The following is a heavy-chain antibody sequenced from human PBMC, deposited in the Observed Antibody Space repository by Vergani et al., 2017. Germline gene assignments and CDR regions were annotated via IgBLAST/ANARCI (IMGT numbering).Heavy chain of an antibody. D-gene: IGHD6-13*01. V-gene: IGHV1-2*02. CDR1: GYTFTGYY. Sequence: QVQLVQSGAEVKKPGASVKVSCKASGYTFTGYYMHWVRQAPGQGLEWMGWINPNSGGTNYAQKFQGRVTMIRDTSISTAYMELSRLRSDDTAVYYCARDGEGEQQLALRDDWFEPWGKGTLVTVSS. CDR2: INPNSGGT. J-gene: IGHJ5*02. CDR3: ARDGEGEQQLALRDDWFEP.